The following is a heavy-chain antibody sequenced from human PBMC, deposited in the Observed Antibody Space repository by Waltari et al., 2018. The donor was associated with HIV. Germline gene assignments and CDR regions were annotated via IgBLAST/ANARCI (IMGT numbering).Heavy chain of an antibody. CDR3: ARGAPWDGYNSDWYFDL. Sequence: QVQLVQWGGGVVQPGRSVRLSCAASGCTFNNYGMSWVRQTTGKGLAWVGGIWYDGSKKDYADSVKGRFTISRDNSNNRLYLQMNSLRVDDTAVYLCARGAPWDGYNSDWYFDLWGRGTLVTVSS. J-gene: IGHJ2*01. CDR2: IWYDGSKK. CDR1: GCTFNNYG. V-gene: IGHV3-33*01. D-gene: IGHD5-12*01.